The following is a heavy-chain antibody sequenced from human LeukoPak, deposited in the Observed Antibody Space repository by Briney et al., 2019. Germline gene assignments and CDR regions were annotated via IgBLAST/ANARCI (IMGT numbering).Heavy chain of an antibody. V-gene: IGHV3-74*01. CDR1: GFTFSSYW. J-gene: IGHJ5*02. D-gene: IGHD3-10*01. CDR2: IKSDGSST. Sequence: GGSLRLSCAASGFTFSSYWMHWVRQAPGKGLVWVSSIKSDGSSTSYADSVKGRLTISRDNARNTLYLQMNSLRAEDTAVYYCARIGPSGSGSYFFLDPWGQGTLVTVSS. CDR3: ARIGPSGSGSYFFLDP.